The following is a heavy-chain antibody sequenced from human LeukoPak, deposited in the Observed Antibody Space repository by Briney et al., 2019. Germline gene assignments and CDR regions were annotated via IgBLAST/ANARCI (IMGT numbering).Heavy chain of an antibody. CDR2: IHPGDSDT. D-gene: IGHD3-9*01. CDR3: AIQGLPGTGYDNSPLDC. J-gene: IGHJ4*01. V-gene: IGHV5-51*01. Sequence: GESLKISCEGSGYSFTNYYIGWARQMPGKGLEWMGIIHPGDSDTRYSPSFQGQVTISADKSIRTAYLQWDNLKASDTAIYYCAIQGLPGTGYDNSPLDCWGHGTRVTVSS. CDR1: GYSFTNYY.